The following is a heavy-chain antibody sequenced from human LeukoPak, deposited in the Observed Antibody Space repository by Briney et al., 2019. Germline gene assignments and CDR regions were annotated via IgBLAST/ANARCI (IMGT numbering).Heavy chain of an antibody. CDR3: ARARGTVAIDY. CDR1: GGSISRYY. D-gene: IGHD5-12*01. V-gene: IGHV4-59*01. CDR2: IYKSVNT. Sequence: SETLSLTCTVSGGSISRYYWTWIRQLPGKGLEYIGYIYKSVNTNYNPSLKSRVTMSLDTSKNQFSLKLNSVTAADTAVYYCARARGTVAIDYWGQGTLVTVSS. J-gene: IGHJ4*02.